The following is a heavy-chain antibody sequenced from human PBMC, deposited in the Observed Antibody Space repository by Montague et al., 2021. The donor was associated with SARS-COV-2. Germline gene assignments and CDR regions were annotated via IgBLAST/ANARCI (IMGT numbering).Heavy chain of an antibody. D-gene: IGHD3-9*01. Sequence: TLSLTCTVSGGSISSGGYYWSWIRQPPGKGLEWIGYIYYGGSTXYNPSLKSRVTISVDTSKNQFSLKVRSVTAADTAVYYCAREIGYCDWLLSSHLDDWGQGTTVTVSS. J-gene: IGHJ6*02. CDR3: AREIGYCDWLLSSHLDD. CDR2: IYYGGST. V-gene: IGHV4-31*03. CDR1: GGSISSGGYY.